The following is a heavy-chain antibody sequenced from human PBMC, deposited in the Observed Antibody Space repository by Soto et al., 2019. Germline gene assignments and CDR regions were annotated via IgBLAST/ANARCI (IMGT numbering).Heavy chain of an antibody. CDR2: IYYSGST. J-gene: IGHJ6*02. D-gene: IGHD3-10*01. Sequence: SETLSLTCTVSGGSISSSSYYWGWIRQPPGKGLEWIGSIYYSGSTYYNPSLKSRVTISVDTSKNQFSLKLSSVTAADTAVYYCARQFYYGSGSYGWYYYYGMDVWGQGTTVTVS. CDR3: ARQFYYGSGSYGWYYYYGMDV. CDR1: GGSISSSSYY. V-gene: IGHV4-39*01.